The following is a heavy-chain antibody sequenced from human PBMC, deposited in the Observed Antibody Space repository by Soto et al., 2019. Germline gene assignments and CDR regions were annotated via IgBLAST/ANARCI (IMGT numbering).Heavy chain of an antibody. Sequence: QVQLQQWGAGLLKPSETLSLTCAVDGGSFSGYCWSWIRQSPGKGLEWIGEINHSGSTNYNPSLQGRVPIAVDTSKNQFSLKLSSVTAADTAVYYCARGRITFGGVKPFDPWGHGTLVTVSS. CDR2: INHSGST. V-gene: IGHV4-34*01. CDR3: ARGRITFGGVKPFDP. J-gene: IGHJ5*02. D-gene: IGHD3-16*01. CDR1: GGSFSGYC.